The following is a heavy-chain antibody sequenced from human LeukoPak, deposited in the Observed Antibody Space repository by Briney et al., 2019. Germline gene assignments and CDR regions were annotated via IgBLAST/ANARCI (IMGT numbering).Heavy chain of an antibody. CDR3: ARAPIRALDY. J-gene: IGHJ4*02. Sequence: GGSLRLSCAASGFTFSSYAMHWVRQAPGKGLEYVSAISSNGGSTYYANSVKGRFTISRDNSKNTLYLQMGSLRAEDMAVYYCARAPIRALDYWGQGTLATVSS. V-gene: IGHV3-64*01. CDR1: GFTFSSYA. CDR2: ISSNGGST.